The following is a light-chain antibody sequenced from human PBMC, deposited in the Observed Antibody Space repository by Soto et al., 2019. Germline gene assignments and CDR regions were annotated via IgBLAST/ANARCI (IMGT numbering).Light chain of an antibody. CDR3: QQYGSSPPT. V-gene: IGKV3-20*01. CDR1: QSVSTNY. J-gene: IGKJ1*01. CDR2: GAS. Sequence: EIVLTQSPGTLSLSPGERATLSCRASQSVSTNYLAWYQRKPGQAPRLLIYGASNRATGIPDRVSGSGSGTDFTLTITRLEPEDFAVYYCQQYGSSPPTFGQGTKVEIK.